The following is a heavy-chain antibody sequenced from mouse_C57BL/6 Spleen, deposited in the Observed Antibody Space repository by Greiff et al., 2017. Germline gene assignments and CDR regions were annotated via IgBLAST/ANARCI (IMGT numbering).Heavy chain of an antibody. D-gene: IGHD3-2*01. J-gene: IGHJ2*01. CDR3: ETAGDGY. V-gene: IGHV1-15*01. CDR1: GYTFTDYE. Sequence: QVQLKESGAELVRPGASVTLSCKASGYTFTDYEMHWVKQTPVHGLEWIGAIDPETGGTAYNQKFKGKAILTADKSSSTAYMELRSLTSEDSAVYYCETAGDGYWGQGTTLTVSS. CDR2: IDPETGGT.